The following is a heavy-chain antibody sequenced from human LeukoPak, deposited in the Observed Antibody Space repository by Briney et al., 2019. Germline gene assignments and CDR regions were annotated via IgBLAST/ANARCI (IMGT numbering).Heavy chain of an antibody. CDR2: INHSGST. Sequence: PSETLSLTCAVYGGSFSGYYWSWIRQPPGKGLEWIGEINHSGSTNYNPSLKSRVAMSIDTSRQDFFLRLSAVTVADTAVYYCVLAPNSNWFDFWGQGTRVTVSS. J-gene: IGHJ5*01. CDR1: GGSFSGYY. D-gene: IGHD2-8*01. CDR3: VLAPNSNWFDF. V-gene: IGHV4-34*01.